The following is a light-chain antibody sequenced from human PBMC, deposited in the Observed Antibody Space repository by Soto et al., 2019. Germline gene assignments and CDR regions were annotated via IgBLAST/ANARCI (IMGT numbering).Light chain of an antibody. V-gene: IGKV2-28*01. CDR3: MRGLQTPYS. J-gene: IGKJ2*01. CDR1: QSLLHSNGYNY. CDR2: LGS. Sequence: DLVMTQSPLSLPVTPGGPASISCRSSQSLLHSNGYNYLDWYLQRPGQSPQLLNYLGSTRASGVADSFSGSGSGTNFTLNIRRVEADDFRVYYCMRGLQTPYSFGQGIKLEIK.